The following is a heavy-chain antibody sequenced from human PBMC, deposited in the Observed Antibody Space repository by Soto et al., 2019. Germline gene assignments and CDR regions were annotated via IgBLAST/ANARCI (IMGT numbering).Heavy chain of an antibody. V-gene: IGHV3-30*18. D-gene: IGHD6-19*01. CDR2: ISYDGSNK. J-gene: IGHJ4*02. Sequence: PGGSLRLSCAASGFTFSSYGMHWVRQAPGKGLERVAVISYDGSNKYYADSVKGRFTISRDYSKNTLYLQMNSLRAEDTVLYYCAKDTIAVAPTFDYWGQGSLVTVSS. CDR1: GFTFSSYG. CDR3: AKDTIAVAPTFDY.